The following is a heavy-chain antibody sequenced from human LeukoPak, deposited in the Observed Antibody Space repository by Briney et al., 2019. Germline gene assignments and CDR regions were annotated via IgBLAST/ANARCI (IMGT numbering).Heavy chain of an antibody. CDR1: GGTFSSYA. Sequence: GASVKVSCKASGGTFSSYAISWVRQAPGQGLEWMGRIIPIFGTANYAQKFQGRVTITADESTSTAYMELSSLRSEDTAVYYCATNTYYYDSSGYYNPFDYWGQGTLVTVSS. J-gene: IGHJ4*02. V-gene: IGHV1-69*13. D-gene: IGHD3-22*01. CDR3: ATNTYYYDSSGYYNPFDY. CDR2: IIPIFGTA.